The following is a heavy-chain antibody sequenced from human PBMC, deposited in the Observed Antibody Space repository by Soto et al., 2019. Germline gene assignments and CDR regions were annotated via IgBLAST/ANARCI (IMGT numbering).Heavy chain of an antibody. Sequence: QVQLVESGGGVVQPGRSLRLSCAASGFTFSSYGMHWVRQAPGKGLEWVAVISYDGSNKYYADSVKGRFTISRDNSKNTLYLQMNSLRAEDTAVYYCAKSDQDIVVVPAAMEGAFAIWGQGTMVTVSS. J-gene: IGHJ3*02. CDR2: ISYDGSNK. CDR3: AKSDQDIVVVPAAMEGAFAI. CDR1: GFTFSSYG. D-gene: IGHD2-2*01. V-gene: IGHV3-30*18.